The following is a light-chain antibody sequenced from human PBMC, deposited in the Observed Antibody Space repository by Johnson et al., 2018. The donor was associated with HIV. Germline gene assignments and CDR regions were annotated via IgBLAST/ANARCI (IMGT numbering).Light chain of an antibody. Sequence: HSVLTQPPSVSAAPGQKVTISCSGSSSNIGNNYVSWYQQLPGTAPKLLIYDDYKRPSGIPDLFSGSKSGTSATLGITGLQTGDEADYYCGTWDSSLSAGGVFVTGTKVTVL. CDR2: DDY. J-gene: IGLJ1*01. CDR3: GTWDSSLSAGGV. CDR1: SSNIGNNY. V-gene: IGLV1-51*01.